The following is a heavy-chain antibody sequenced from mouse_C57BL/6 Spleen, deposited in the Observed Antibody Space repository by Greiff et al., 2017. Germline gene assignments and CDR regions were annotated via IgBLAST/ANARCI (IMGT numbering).Heavy chain of an antibody. Sequence: QVQLQQPGAELVRPGSSVKLSCKASGYTFTSYWMHWVKQRPIQGLEWIGNIDPSDSETHYNQKFKDKATLTVDKSSSTAYMQLSSLTSEDSAVDDCAIDYSNCDRSMDYWGQGTSVTVSS. CDR1: GYTFTSYW. V-gene: IGHV1-52*01. CDR2: IDPSDSET. J-gene: IGHJ4*01. CDR3: AIDYSNCDRSMDY. D-gene: IGHD2-5*01.